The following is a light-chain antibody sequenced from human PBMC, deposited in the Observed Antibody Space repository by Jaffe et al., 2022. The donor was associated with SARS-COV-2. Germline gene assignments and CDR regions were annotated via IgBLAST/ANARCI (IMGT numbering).Light chain of an antibody. CDR3: QQYGNSPLT. Sequence: LVLTQSPGTMSLSPGERATLSCRASQSVSSDYLAWYQQRPGQPPRLLIYDASTRATAVPDRFTGSGSGTDFTLTISRLEPEDCAVYYCQQYGNSPLTFGGGTKVEIK. J-gene: IGKJ4*01. CDR2: DAS. CDR1: QSVSSDY. V-gene: IGKV3-20*01.